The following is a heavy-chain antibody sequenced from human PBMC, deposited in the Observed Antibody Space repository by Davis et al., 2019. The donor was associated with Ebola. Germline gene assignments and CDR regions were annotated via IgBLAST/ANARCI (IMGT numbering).Heavy chain of an antibody. CDR3: VRHHMWLEAIQD. Sequence: SETLSLTCTVSGGSVSSSSHNWGWIRQPPGKGLEWIGSMYYTGTSYYNPSLKSRVTMSIDTSKNQFSLKLRSVTAADTALYHCVRHHMWLEAIQDWGQGTLVTVSS. J-gene: IGHJ4*02. CDR1: GGSVSSSSHN. V-gene: IGHV4-39*01. CDR2: MYYTGTS. D-gene: IGHD5-12*01.